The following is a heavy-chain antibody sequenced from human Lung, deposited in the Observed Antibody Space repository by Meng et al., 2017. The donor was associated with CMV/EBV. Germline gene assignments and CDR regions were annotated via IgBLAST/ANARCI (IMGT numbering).Heavy chain of an antibody. CDR3: ARTNYGDYNWFDP. CDR1: GGSIISGGFY. J-gene: IGHJ5*02. CDR2: IYYSGST. V-gene: IGHV4-31*03. Sequence: QLQACGPGLTQPAQTLSLACTVAGGSIISGGFYWSWIRQHPGKGLDWIGYIYYSGSTYYNPSLRSRVAISIDTSKNQFSLKLTSVTAADTAVYFCARTNYGDYNWFDPWGQGTLVTVSS. D-gene: IGHD4-17*01.